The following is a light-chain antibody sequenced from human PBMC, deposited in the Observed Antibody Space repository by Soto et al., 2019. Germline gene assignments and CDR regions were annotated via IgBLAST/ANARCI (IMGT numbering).Light chain of an antibody. Sequence: QSVLTQPPSVSAAPGQKVTISCSGSSSNIGNNYVSWYQQLPGTAPKLIIHDNKNRPSGIPDRFSASKSGTSATLGITGLQTGDEADYYCGTWDSSLSAAVFGGGTQLTVL. CDR3: GTWDSSLSAAV. V-gene: IGLV1-51*01. CDR1: SSNIGNNY. J-gene: IGLJ7*01. CDR2: DNK.